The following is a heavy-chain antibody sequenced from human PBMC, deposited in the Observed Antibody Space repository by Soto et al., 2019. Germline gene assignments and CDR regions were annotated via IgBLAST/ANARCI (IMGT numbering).Heavy chain of an antibody. Sequence: SETLSLTCTVSGGSISSGDYYWSWIRQPPGKGLEWIGYIYCSGSTYYNPSLKSRVTISVDTSKNQFSLKLSSVTAADTAVYYCARDNILGILYGGMDVWGQGTTVTVSS. D-gene: IGHD3-3*01. J-gene: IGHJ6*02. CDR2: IYCSGST. CDR1: GGSISSGDYY. V-gene: IGHV4-30-4*01. CDR3: ARDNILGILYGGMDV.